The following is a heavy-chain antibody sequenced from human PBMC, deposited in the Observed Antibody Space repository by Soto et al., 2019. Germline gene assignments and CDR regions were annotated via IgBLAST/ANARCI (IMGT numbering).Heavy chain of an antibody. CDR1: GYTFTDYF. Sequence: QVQLVQSGAEVKKPGASVKVSCEASGYTFTDYFIHWVRQAPGQGLEWMGWINPKTGDTKFAPRFEGRVTMTGNTSISTANMELTGLRSDDTAVCFCVRDGLTVQYVFDIWGQGTMVIVSS. CDR3: VRDGLTVQYVFDI. CDR2: INPKTGDT. D-gene: IGHD2-21*02. V-gene: IGHV1-2*02. J-gene: IGHJ3*02.